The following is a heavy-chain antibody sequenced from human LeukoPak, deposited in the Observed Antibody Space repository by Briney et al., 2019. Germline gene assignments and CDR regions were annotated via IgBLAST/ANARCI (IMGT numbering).Heavy chain of an antibody. V-gene: IGHV4-34*01. CDR3: AGLSPFGRGVIIPYFDY. Sequence: SETLSLTCAVYGGSFSGYYWSWIRQPPGKGLEWIGEINHSGSTNYNPSLKSRVTISVDTSKNQFSLKLSSVTAADTAVYYCAGLSPFGRGVIIPYFDYWGQGTLVTVSS. CDR2: INHSGST. J-gene: IGHJ4*02. CDR1: GGSFSGYY. D-gene: IGHD3-10*01.